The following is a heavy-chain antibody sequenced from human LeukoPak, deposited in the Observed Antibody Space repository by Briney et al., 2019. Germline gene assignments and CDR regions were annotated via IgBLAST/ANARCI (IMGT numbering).Heavy chain of an antibody. V-gene: IGHV4-59*01. CDR2: IYYSGST. D-gene: IGHD3-22*01. Sequence: PSETLSLTCTVSGGSISSYYWSWIRQPPGKGLEWIGYIYYSGSTNYNPSLKSRVTISVDTSKNQFSLKLGSVTAADTAVYYCARVGEGGYLVYYFDYWGQGTLVTVSS. CDR1: GGSISSYY. J-gene: IGHJ4*02. CDR3: ARVGEGGYLVYYFDY.